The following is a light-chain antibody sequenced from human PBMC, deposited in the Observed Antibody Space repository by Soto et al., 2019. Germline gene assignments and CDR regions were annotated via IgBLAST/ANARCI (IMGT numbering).Light chain of an antibody. V-gene: IGKV3-20*01. CDR2: GAS. CDR3: QQYGSSPWT. Sequence: EIVLTQSPGTLSLSPGERATLSCRASQSVSSSYLAWYQQKPGQAPRPLIYGASSRAIGIPDRFSGSGSGTDFTLTISRLETEDFAVYYCQQYGSSPWTFSQGTNVEIK. CDR1: QSVSSSY. J-gene: IGKJ1*01.